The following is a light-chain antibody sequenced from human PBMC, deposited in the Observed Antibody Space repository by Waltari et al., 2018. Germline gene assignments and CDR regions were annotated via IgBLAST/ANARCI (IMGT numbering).Light chain of an antibody. V-gene: IGLV10-54*04. CDR2: RNN. CDR1: SNHVGHQG. Sequence: QAGLTQPPSVSKGLRQTATLSCTGNSNHVGHQGAAWLQQHQGQPPKLLSYRNNNRPSGISDRFSASRSGNTASLTITGLQPEDEADYYCSAWDSDLRGYVFGTGTKVTVL. CDR3: SAWDSDLRGYV. J-gene: IGLJ1*01.